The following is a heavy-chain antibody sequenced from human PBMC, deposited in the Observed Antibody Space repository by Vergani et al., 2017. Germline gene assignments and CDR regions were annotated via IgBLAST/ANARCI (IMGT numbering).Heavy chain of an antibody. D-gene: IGHD3-3*01. J-gene: IGHJ6*04. V-gene: IGHV3-23*04. CDR1: GFTFSSYA. Sequence: VKLEESGGGVVQPGRSLRLSCAASGFTFSSYAMSWVRQAPGKGLEWVSAISGSGGSTYYADSVKGRFTISRDNSKNTLYLQMNSLRAEDTSVYYCAKRGSGVVNGEDVWGKGTTVTVSS. CDR2: ISGSGGST. CDR3: AKRGSGVVNGEDV.